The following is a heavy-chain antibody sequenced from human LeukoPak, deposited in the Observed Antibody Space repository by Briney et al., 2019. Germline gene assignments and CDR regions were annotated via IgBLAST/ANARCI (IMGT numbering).Heavy chain of an antibody. D-gene: IGHD3-22*01. V-gene: IGHV4-34*01. J-gene: IGHJ4*02. CDR1: GGSFSGYY. Sequence: SETLSLTCAVYGGSFSGYYWSWIRQPPGKGLEWIGEINHSGSTNYNPSLKSRVTISVDTSKNQFSLKLGSVTAADTAVYYCARGRWYYDSSGYYGYWGQGTWSPSPQ. CDR2: INHSGST. CDR3: ARGRWYYDSSGYYGY.